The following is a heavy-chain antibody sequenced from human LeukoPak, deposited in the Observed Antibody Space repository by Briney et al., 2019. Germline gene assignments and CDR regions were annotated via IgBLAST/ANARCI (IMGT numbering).Heavy chain of an antibody. Sequence: PSETLSLTCTVSGGSISSGGYYWSWIRQHPGKGLEWIGYIYYSGSTSYNPSLKSRVTISVDTSKNQISLKVISVTAADTAVYYCARPWNGPANWFDPWGQGTLVTVSS. J-gene: IGHJ5*02. CDR1: GGSISSGGYY. V-gene: IGHV4-31*03. CDR2: IYYSGST. CDR3: ARPWNGPANWFDP. D-gene: IGHD3-3*01.